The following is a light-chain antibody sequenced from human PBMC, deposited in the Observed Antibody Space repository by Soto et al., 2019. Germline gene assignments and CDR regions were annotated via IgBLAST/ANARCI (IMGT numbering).Light chain of an antibody. CDR2: GNS. Sequence: QSVLTQPPSVSGAPGQRVTISCTGSSSNIGADFDVHWYQQLPGTAPKLLIYGNSNRPSGVPDRFSGSKSGSSASVAITGLQAEDEADYYCQSYDSSLRGWVFGGGTQLTVL. CDR1: SSNIGADFD. J-gene: IGLJ3*02. V-gene: IGLV1-40*01. CDR3: QSYDSSLRGWV.